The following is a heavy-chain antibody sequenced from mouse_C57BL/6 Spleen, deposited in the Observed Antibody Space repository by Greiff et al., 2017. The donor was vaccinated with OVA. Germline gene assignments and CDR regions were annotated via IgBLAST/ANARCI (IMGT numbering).Heavy chain of an antibody. V-gene: IGHV5-17*01. CDR2: ISSGSSTI. Sequence: EVMLVESGGGLVKPGGSLKLSCAASGFTFSDYGMHWVRQAPEKGLEWVAYISSGSSTIYYADTVKGRFTISRDNAKNTLFLQMTSLRSEDTAMYYCASSWDGDYFDYWGQGTTLTVSS. J-gene: IGHJ2*01. CDR3: ASSWDGDYFDY. D-gene: IGHD4-1*01. CDR1: GFTFSDYG.